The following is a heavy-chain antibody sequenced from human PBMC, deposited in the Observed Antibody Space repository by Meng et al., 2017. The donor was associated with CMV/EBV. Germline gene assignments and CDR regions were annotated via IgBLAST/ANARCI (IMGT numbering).Heavy chain of an antibody. CDR3: ARILVEPAAIYYGLDV. V-gene: IGHV1-2*02. J-gene: IGHJ6*02. Sequence: ASVKVSCKASGYTFTSYDINWVRQATGQGLEWMGWINPNTGGTNYAQKFQGRVTMTRDTSISTAYMELSRLRSDDTAVYYCARILVEPAAIYYGLDVWGQGTTVTVSS. CDR1: GYTFTSYD. CDR2: INPNTGGT. D-gene: IGHD2-2*01.